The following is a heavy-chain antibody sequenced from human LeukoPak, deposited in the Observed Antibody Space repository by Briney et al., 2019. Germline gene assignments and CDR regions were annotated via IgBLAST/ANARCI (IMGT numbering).Heavy chain of an antibody. Sequence: PGGSLRLSCAASGFTFSSYSMNWVRQAPGKGREWVSYISSSSTIHYPDSVKGRFTISRDNAKNSLYLQMNSLRAEDTAVYYCARDVGGSGTYFDYWGQGTLVTVSS. V-gene: IGHV3-48*01. D-gene: IGHD3-10*01. CDR1: GFTFSSYS. J-gene: IGHJ4*02. CDR3: ARDVGGSGTYFDY. CDR2: ISSSSTI.